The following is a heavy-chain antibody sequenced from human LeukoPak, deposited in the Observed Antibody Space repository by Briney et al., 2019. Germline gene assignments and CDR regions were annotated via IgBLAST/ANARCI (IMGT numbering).Heavy chain of an antibody. CDR3: AKVNGEPLTLDY. D-gene: IGHD1-26*01. CDR1: GFTFSTYA. CDR2: ISSDGKNK. J-gene: IGHJ4*02. Sequence: PGGSLRLSCAASGFTFSTYAIHWVRQAPGKGLEWVALISSDGKNKHYADSVKGRFTISRDNSKNTLYLQMNSLRAEDTAVYYCAKVNGEPLTLDYWGQGTLVTVSS. V-gene: IGHV3-30*04.